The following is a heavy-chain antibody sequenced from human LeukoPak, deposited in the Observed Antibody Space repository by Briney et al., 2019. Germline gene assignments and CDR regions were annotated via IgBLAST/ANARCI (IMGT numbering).Heavy chain of an antibody. CDR2: AGWAGGTT. CDR3: AKESDTMFFDY. Sequence: GGSLRLSCATSGFNFDRYTIHWVRQAPGKGLEWVSLAGWAGGTTFYSDSVRGRFTISRDSGRKSVYLQMNSLTTDDTAFYFCAKESDTMFFDYWGQGALVTVSS. CDR1: GFNFDRYT. V-gene: IGHV3-43*01. J-gene: IGHJ4*02. D-gene: IGHD3-10*02.